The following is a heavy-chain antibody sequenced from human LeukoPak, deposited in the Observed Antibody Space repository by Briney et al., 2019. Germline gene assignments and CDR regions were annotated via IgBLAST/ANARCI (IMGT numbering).Heavy chain of an antibody. CDR3: ARDLGYSSGS. CDR1: GYTFTSNY. D-gene: IGHD6-19*01. CDR2: IYPRDGST. Sequence: ASVKVSCKASGYTFTSNYIHWVRQAPGQGLEWMGMIYPRDGSTSYAQKFQGRVTMTTDTSTSTAYMELRSLRSDDTAVYYCARDLGYSSGSWGQGTLVTVSS. V-gene: IGHV1-46*01. J-gene: IGHJ4*02.